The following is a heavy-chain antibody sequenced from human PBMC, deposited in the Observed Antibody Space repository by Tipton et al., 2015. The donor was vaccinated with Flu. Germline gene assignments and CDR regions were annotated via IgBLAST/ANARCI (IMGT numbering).Heavy chain of an antibody. D-gene: IGHD2-2*01. V-gene: IGHV4-59*12. J-gene: IGHJ3*02. CDR2: IYYSGST. CDR3: ARALSTPPRYAFDI. Sequence: TLSLTCTVSGGSISSYYWSWIRQPPGKGLEWIGYIYYSGSTNYNPSLKSRVTMSVDTSKNQFSLKLSSVTAADTAVYYCARALSTPPRYAFDIWGQGTMVTVSS. CDR1: GGSISSYY.